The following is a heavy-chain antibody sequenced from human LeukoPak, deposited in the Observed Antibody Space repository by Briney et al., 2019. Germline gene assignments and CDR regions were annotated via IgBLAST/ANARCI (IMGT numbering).Heavy chain of an antibody. CDR3: ARGGYQLLDAFDI. J-gene: IGHJ3*02. V-gene: IGHV1-8*03. CDR2: TNPNSGNT. CDR1: GYTFTSYD. Sequence: ASVKVSCKASGYTFTSYDINWVRQATGQGLEWMGWTNPNSGNTGYAQKFQGRVTITRNTSISTAYMELSSLRSEDTAVYYCARGGYQLLDAFDIWGQGTMVTVSS. D-gene: IGHD2-2*01.